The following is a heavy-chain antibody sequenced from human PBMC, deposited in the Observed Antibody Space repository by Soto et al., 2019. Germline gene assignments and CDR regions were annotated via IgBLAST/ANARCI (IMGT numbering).Heavy chain of an antibody. CDR3: ARGHNSVYGQNWFDP. J-gene: IGHJ5*02. CDR2: IYHSGST. Sequence: SETLSLTCAVSGGSISSGGYSWSWIRQPPGKGLEWIGYIYHSGSTYYNPSLKSRVTISVDRSKNQFSLKLSSVTAADTAVYYCARGHNSVYGQNWFDPWGQGTLVTVSS. CDR1: GGSISSGGYS. V-gene: IGHV4-30-2*01. D-gene: IGHD2-21*01.